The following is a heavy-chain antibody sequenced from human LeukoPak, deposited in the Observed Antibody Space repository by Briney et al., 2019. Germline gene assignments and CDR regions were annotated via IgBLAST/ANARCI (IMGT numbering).Heavy chain of an antibody. D-gene: IGHD2-2*01. CDR1: GFTFSSYG. CDR2: IRYDGSNK. Sequence: PGGSLRLSCAASGFTFSSYGMHWVRQAPGKGLEWVAFIRYDGSNKYYADSVKGRFTISRDNSKNMLYLQMNSLRAEDTAVYYCAKDMIPAALDAFDIWGQGTMVTVSS. V-gene: IGHV3-30*02. CDR3: AKDMIPAALDAFDI. J-gene: IGHJ3*02.